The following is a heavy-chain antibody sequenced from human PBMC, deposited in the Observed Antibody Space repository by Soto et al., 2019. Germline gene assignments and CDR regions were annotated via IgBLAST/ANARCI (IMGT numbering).Heavy chain of an antibody. D-gene: IGHD3-10*01. CDR1: GGSISSSSYY. V-gene: IGHV4-39*01. CDR2: IYYSGST. Sequence: SETLSLTCTVSGGSISSSSYYWGWIRQPPGKGLEWIGSIYYSGSTYYNPSLKSRVTISVDTSKNQFSLKLSSVTAADTAVYYCARRFTASGSYYNRWFDPWGQGTLVTVSS. CDR3: ARRFTASGSYYNRWFDP. J-gene: IGHJ5*02.